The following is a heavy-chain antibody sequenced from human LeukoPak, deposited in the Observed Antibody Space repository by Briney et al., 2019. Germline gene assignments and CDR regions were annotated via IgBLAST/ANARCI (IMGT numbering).Heavy chain of an antibody. V-gene: IGHV1-2*06. CDR3: ARDDRRQIYDFWSGLGDY. CDR1: GYTFTGYY. D-gene: IGHD3-3*01. CDR2: INPNSGGT. Sequence: ASVKVSCKASGYTFTGYYMHWVRQAPGQGLEWMGRINPNSGGTNYAQKFQGRVTMTRDTSISTAYMELSRLRSDDTAVYYCARDDRRQIYDFWSGLGDYWGQGTLVTVSS. J-gene: IGHJ4*02.